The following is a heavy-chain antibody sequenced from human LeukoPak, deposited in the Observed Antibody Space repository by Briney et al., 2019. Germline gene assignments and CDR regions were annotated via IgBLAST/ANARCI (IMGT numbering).Heavy chain of an antibody. Sequence: GASVKVSCKASGFTFTSSAMQWVRQARGQRLEWIGWIVVGSGNTNFAQRFQERVTITRDMSTSTAYMELSSLRSEDTAVYYCAAARHTYGYDDAFDIWGQGTMVTVSS. CDR2: IVVGSGNT. CDR3: AAARHTYGYDDAFDI. J-gene: IGHJ3*02. D-gene: IGHD5-18*01. CDR1: GFTFTSSA. V-gene: IGHV1-58*02.